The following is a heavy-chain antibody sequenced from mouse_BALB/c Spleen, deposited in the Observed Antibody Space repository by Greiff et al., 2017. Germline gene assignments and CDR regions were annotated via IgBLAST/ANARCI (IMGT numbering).Heavy chain of an antibody. D-gene: IGHD2-1*01. Sequence: QVQLQQSGAELVRPGTSVKVSCKASGYAFTNYLIEWVKQRPGQGLEWIGVINPGSGGTNYNEKFKGKATLTADKSSSTAYMQLSSLTSDDSAVYFCARVGNSFAYWGQGTLVTVSA. CDR1: GYAFTNYL. V-gene: IGHV1-54*01. J-gene: IGHJ3*01. CDR2: INPGSGGT. CDR3: ARVGNSFAY.